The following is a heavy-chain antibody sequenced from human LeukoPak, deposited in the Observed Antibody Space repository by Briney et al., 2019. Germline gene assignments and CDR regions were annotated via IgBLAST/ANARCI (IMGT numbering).Heavy chain of an antibody. Sequence: PGGSLRLPCAASGFTFTIYEMNWVRQAPGKGLEWVSYISSSGRSIYYADSVKGRFTISRDNAKNSLYLQMNSLRAEDTAVYYCARGPHYYDSSGPFDYWGQGTLVTVSS. J-gene: IGHJ4*02. D-gene: IGHD3-22*01. CDR2: ISSSGRSI. V-gene: IGHV3-48*03. CDR1: GFTFTIYE. CDR3: ARGPHYYDSSGPFDY.